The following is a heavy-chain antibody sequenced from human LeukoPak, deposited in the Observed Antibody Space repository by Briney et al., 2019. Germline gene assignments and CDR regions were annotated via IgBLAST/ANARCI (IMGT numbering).Heavy chain of an antibody. J-gene: IGHJ4*02. CDR1: GVSFSGYY. V-gene: IGHV4-34*01. Sequence: SETLSLTCAVYGVSFSGYYWSWIRQPPGKGLEWIGEINHSGSTNYNPSLKSRVTISVDTSKNQFSLKLSSVTAADTAVYYCARVVVPAAMLARGSYCDYWGQGTLVTASS. D-gene: IGHD2-2*01. CDR2: INHSGST. CDR3: ARVVVPAAMLARGSYCDY.